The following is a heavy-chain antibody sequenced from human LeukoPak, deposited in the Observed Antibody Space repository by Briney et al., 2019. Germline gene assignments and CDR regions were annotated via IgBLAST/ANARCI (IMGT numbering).Heavy chain of an antibody. CDR2: IYHSGST. J-gene: IGHJ5*02. D-gene: IGHD6-13*01. CDR3: ARTCWKESSWHMNWFDP. V-gene: IGHV4-34*01. CDR1: GGSFSGYY. Sequence: SETLSLTCAVYGGSFSGYYWSWIRQPPGKGLEWVGEIYHSGSTTYNPSPKRRVTISVDTSKNQFSLKLSSVTTAHTAVYYCARTCWKESSWHMNWFDPWGQGTLVTVSS.